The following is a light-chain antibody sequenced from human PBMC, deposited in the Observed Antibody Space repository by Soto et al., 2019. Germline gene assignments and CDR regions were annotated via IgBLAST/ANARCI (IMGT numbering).Light chain of an antibody. CDR1: QSVSSIY. Sequence: EIVLTQSPCTLSLSPGERATLSCRASQSVSSIYLAWYQQKPGQAPRLHIYGASSRPTGIPDRFSGSGSGTDFTLTISRLEPEDFAVYYCQQYGSSALTFGGGTKVDIK. J-gene: IGKJ4*01. V-gene: IGKV3-20*01. CDR2: GAS. CDR3: QQYGSSALT.